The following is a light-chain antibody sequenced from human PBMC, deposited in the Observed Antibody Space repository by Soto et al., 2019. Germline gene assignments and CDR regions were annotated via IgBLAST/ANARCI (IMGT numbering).Light chain of an antibody. Sequence: EIVLTQSPGTLSLSPGERATLSCRASQSVTSNYLAWYQQKPGQAPRILIFAASSRATGIPDKSSGSGSGTDFTLTISRLEPDDFAVYYCQHYGSPSWTFGQGTKVDIK. CDR2: AAS. J-gene: IGKJ1*01. CDR3: QHYGSPSWT. CDR1: QSVTSNY. V-gene: IGKV3-20*01.